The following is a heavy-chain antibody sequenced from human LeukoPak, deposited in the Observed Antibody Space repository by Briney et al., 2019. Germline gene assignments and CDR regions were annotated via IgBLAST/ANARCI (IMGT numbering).Heavy chain of an antibody. CDR1: RFTFSNYA. V-gene: IGHV3-30*04. D-gene: IGHD2-2*01. Sequence: GNSLRLSCAASRFTFSNYAMHWLRQAPGKGLEGVTVISSDGGHKSYADSVKGRFSISRDSSKKTLYLQLSGLRVEDTAVYYCARDPGYCTSHSCTTYFDYWGQGTLVTVSS. CDR3: ARDPGYCTSHSCTTYFDY. CDR2: ISSDGGHK. J-gene: IGHJ4*02.